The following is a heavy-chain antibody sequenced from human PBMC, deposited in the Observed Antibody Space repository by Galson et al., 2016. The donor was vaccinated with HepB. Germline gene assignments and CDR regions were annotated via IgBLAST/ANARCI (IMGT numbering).Heavy chain of an antibody. CDR3: ARRSPIMVRGVIDF. V-gene: IGHV4-4*02. CDR1: GGSLTSSNW. J-gene: IGHJ4*02. Sequence: SETLSLTCAVSGGSLTSSNWWTWVRQTPGKGLEWIGNIYHSGTTNYNPSFPSRVTISVDRSKNEFSLKLTSVTAADTAVYYCARRSPIMVRGVIDFWGQGALVTVSS. D-gene: IGHD3-10*01. CDR2: IYHSGTT.